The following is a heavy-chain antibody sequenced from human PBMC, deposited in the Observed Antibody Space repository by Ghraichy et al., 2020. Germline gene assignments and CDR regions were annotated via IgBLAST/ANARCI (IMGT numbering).Heavy chain of an antibody. V-gene: IGHV4-59*08. CDR3: ARSDSSGWYPNWFDP. Sequence: SETLSLTCTVSGGSISSYYWSWIRQPPGRGLEWIGYIYYSGSTNYNPSLKSRVTISVDTSKNQFSLKLSSVTAADTAVYYCARSDSSGWYPNWFDPWGQGTLVTVSS. CDR2: IYYSGST. J-gene: IGHJ5*02. CDR1: GGSISSYY. D-gene: IGHD6-19*01.